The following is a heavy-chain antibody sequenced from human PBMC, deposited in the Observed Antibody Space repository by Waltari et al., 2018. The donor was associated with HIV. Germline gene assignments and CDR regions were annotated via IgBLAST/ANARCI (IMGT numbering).Heavy chain of an antibody. CDR2: INPGESA. CDR1: GDSFSGYY. Sequence: QVHLQQWGAGLLKSSETLSLTCAVYGDSFSGYYWNWISQPPGKGLEWIGEINPGESANYTPSLKSRVSISVDTSKNHFSLNLRSVTAADTAVYYCARGYYYDSSGHYQFDYWGHGSLVTVSS. D-gene: IGHD3-22*01. V-gene: IGHV4-34*01. CDR3: ARGYYYDSSGHYQFDY. J-gene: IGHJ4*01.